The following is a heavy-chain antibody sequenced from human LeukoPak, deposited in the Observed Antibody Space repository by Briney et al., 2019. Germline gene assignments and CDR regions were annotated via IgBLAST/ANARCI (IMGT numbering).Heavy chain of an antibody. Sequence: PSETLSLTCTVSGGSISSYYWSWIRQPAGKGLEWIGRIYTSGSTNYNPSLKSRLTISVDTSKNQFSLKLSSVTAADTAVYYCARAPYSSRWNYYYYGMDVWGQGTTVTVSS. V-gene: IGHV4-4*07. J-gene: IGHJ6*02. CDR2: IYTSGST. CDR1: GGSISSYY. CDR3: ARAPYSSRWNYYYYGMDV. D-gene: IGHD6-13*01.